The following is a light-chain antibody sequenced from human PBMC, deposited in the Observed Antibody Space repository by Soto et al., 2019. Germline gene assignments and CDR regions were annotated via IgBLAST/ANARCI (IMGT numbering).Light chain of an antibody. J-gene: IGKJ1*01. CDR1: QSITYY. CDR3: QQSYYTPPT. V-gene: IGKV1-39*01. CDR2: DAS. Sequence: DIQLTQSPSSLSASVGDRATITCRASQSITYYLNWYQQKPGKAPKLLIYDASNLQSGVPSRFSGSGSGTDFTLTISSLQPEDFATYYCQQSYYTPPTFGQGTKVEIK.